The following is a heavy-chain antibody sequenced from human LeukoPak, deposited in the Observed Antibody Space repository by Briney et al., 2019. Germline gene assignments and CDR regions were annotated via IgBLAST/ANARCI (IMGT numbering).Heavy chain of an antibody. CDR1: GFTFTSSA. Sequence: SVKDSCKASGFTFTSSAVQWVRQARGQRLEWLGWIVVGSGNTNYAQKFQERVTITRDMSTSTAYMELSSLRSEDTAVYYCAADPAPRYYYYYYMDVWGKGTTVTVSS. CDR2: IVVGSGNT. J-gene: IGHJ6*03. CDR3: AADPAPRYYYYYYMDV. V-gene: IGHV1-58*01.